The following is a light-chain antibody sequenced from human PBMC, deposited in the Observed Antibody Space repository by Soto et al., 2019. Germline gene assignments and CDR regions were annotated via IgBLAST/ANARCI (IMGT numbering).Light chain of an antibody. CDR1: SSNIGNNY. Sequence: QSVLTQPPSVSAAPGQTVTISCSGSSSNIGNNYVFWYQQLPGTAPKLLIYDNDKRPSGIPDRFSGSKSGTSATLGITGLQTGDEDDYYCATWDGSLSVGVFGGGIQLTVL. J-gene: IGLJ2*01. CDR2: DND. CDR3: ATWDGSLSVGV. V-gene: IGLV1-51*01.